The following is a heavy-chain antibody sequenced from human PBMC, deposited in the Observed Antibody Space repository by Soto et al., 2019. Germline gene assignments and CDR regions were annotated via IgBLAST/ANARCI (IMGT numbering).Heavy chain of an antibody. CDR3: ATPSPLCAGDAGGCEFQH. CDR2: INAANGNA. D-gene: IGHD2-21*02. CDR1: GYTFTTSP. J-gene: IGHJ1*01. Sequence: QVQLVQSGAEVKKPGASVKASCKASGYTFTTSPIHWVRQAPGQRLEWMGWINAANGNAKYSQKLQGRVTITRDTPASTAYMELSGLRSEDTAVYYCATPSPLCAGDAGGCEFQHWGQGTLVTVSS. V-gene: IGHV1-3*01.